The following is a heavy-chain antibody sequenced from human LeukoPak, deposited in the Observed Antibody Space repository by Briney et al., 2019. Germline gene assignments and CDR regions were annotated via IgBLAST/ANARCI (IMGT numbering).Heavy chain of an antibody. CDR1: GLTFSSHW. V-gene: IGHV3-74*01. CDR2: ITNDGSST. CDR3: ARGYCSDGSCYPGHY. D-gene: IGHD2-15*01. Sequence: GGSLRLSCAASGLTFSSHWMHWVRQAPGKGLVWVSRITNDGSSTTYADSVKGRFTISRDNAKNMLYLQVNSLRAEDTAVYYCARGYCSDGSCYPGHYWGQGTLVTVSS. J-gene: IGHJ4*02.